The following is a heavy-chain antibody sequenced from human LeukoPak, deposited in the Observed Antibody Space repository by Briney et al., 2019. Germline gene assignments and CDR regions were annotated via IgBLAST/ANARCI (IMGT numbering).Heavy chain of an antibody. V-gene: IGHV3-11*06. D-gene: IGHD3-10*01. CDR1: GFTFSDYY. Sequence: GGSLRLSCAASGFTFSDYYMSWIRQAPGKGLEWVSYISSSSYTNYADSVKGRFTISRDNAKNSLYLQMNSLRAEDTAVYYCARDPLYGSGTVFDYWGQGTLVTVSS. J-gene: IGHJ4*02. CDR2: ISSSSYT. CDR3: ARDPLYGSGTVFDY.